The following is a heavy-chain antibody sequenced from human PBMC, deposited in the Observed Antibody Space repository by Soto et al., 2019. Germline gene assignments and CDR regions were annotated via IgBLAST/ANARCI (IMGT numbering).Heavy chain of an antibody. CDR1: GYTFTNYA. CDR2: LNPGNGNT. J-gene: IGHJ2*01. V-gene: IGHV1-3*01. D-gene: IGHD2-21*01. Sequence: QVQLVQSGAEVKEPGASVKVSCRASGYTFTNYAIHWVRQAPGQRLEWMGWLNPGNGNTKYPQKFQGRVTIHRYTSASTAYMFLSSLRSEDTSVYYCARDQVITYCGGDCYSVWYFDLWGRGTLVTVSS. CDR3: ARDQVITYCGGDCYSVWYFDL.